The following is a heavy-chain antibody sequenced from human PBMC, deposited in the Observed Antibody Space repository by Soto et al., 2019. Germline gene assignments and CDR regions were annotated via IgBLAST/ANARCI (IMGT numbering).Heavy chain of an antibody. D-gene: IGHD2-15*01. CDR1: GGSISSGSYY. CDR2: IYYSGST. CDR3: ERESDGGSKDWFDT. J-gene: IGHJ5*02. V-gene: IGHV4-61*01. Sequence: SETLSLTCTVSGGSISSGSYYWSWIRQPPGKGLEWIGYIYYSGSTNYNPSLKSRVTISVDTSKNQFSLKLSSVTAADTAVHYCERESDGGSKDWFDTWGQGTLVTVSS.